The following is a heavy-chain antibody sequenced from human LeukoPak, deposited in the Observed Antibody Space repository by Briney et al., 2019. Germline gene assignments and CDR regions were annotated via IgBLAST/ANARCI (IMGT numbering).Heavy chain of an antibody. CDR1: GFTFSGSA. D-gene: IGHD1-26*01. J-gene: IGHJ6*02. V-gene: IGHV3-73*01. CDR2: IRSRTTSDAT. CDR3: TTSGSYTTYGMDV. Sequence: GGSLRLSCAASGFTFSGSAMHSVRQAFGKGLGWVGRIRSRTTSDATAYGVLMKCRFNISRYDSKNTAYLKMKSMTTEDTAVDYRTTSGSYTTYGMDVWGQGTMVTVSS.